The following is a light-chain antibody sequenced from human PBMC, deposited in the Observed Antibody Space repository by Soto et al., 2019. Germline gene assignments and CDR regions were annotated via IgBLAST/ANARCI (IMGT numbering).Light chain of an antibody. CDR1: LSISTE. CDR2: GAS. V-gene: IGKV1-17*01. CDR3: LQHNSYPQT. Sequence: DIQMTQSPSSLSASVGDRVTITCRASLSISTELNWYQQKPGKAPKVLIFGASSLQSGVPSRFSGSGSGTEFTLTISSLQPEDFATYYCLQHNSYPQTFGQGTKVEIK. J-gene: IGKJ1*01.